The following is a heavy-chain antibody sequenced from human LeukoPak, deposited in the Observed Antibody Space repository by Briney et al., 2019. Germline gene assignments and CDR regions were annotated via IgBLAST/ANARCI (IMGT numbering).Heavy chain of an antibody. CDR2: ISGSGDST. D-gene: IGHD3-10*01. CDR1: AFTFRSYG. V-gene: IGHV3-23*01. CDR3: AKHYVSRTYLEY. J-gene: IGHJ4*02. Sequence: GGSLRLSCAASAFTFRSYGMSWVRQAPGKGLEWVSGISGSGDSTYYADSVKGRFTISRDNSKNTLYLQMKSLRAEDTAVYYCAKHYVSRTYLEYWGRGTLVTVSS.